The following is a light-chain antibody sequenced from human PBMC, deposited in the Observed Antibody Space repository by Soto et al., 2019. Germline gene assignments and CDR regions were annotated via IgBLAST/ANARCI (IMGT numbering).Light chain of an antibody. CDR2: EGS. J-gene: IGLJ2*01. CDR1: SSDDGSYNL. Sequence: QSVLTQPASVSGSPGQSITISCTGTSSDDGSYNLVSWYQQHPGKAPKLMIYEGSKLPSGVSNRFSGSKSGNTASLTISVLQAEDEADYYCCSYAGSSTFVVFGGGTKLTVL. CDR3: CSYAGSSTFVV. V-gene: IGLV2-23*03.